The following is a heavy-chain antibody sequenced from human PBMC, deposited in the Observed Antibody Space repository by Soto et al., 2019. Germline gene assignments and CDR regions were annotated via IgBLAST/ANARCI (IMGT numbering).Heavy chain of an antibody. CDR2: FDPEDGET. V-gene: IGHV1-24*01. CDR3: ATRERGLLLYYYYYYYMDV. D-gene: IGHD2-21*02. Sequence: ASVKVSCKVSGYTLTELSMHWVRQAPGKGLEWMGGFDPEDGETIYAQKFQGRVTMTEDTSTDTAYMELSSLRSEDTAVYYCATRERGLLLYYYYYYYMDVWGKGTTVTVSS. J-gene: IGHJ6*03. CDR1: GYTLTELS.